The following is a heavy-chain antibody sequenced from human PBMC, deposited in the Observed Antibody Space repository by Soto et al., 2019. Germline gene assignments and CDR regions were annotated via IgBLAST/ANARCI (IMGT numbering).Heavy chain of an antibody. CDR2: FDPEDGET. Sequence: ASVKVSCKVSGYTLTELSMHWVRQAPGKGLEWMGGFDPEDGETIYAQKFQGRVTMTEDTSTDTAYMELSSLRSEDTAMYYCASTSIAAAGKDYNWFDPWGQGTLVTSPQ. CDR1: GYTLTELS. D-gene: IGHD6-13*01. J-gene: IGHJ5*02. CDR3: ASTSIAAAGKDYNWFDP. V-gene: IGHV1-24*01.